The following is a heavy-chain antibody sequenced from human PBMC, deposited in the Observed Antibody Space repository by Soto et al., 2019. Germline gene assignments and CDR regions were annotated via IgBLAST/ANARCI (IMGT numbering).Heavy chain of an antibody. Sequence: SDTLSLTCSVAGVSISYNGDYWGWIRQPPGKGLEWIGEINHSGITNYNPSLKSRVTISVDTSKNQFSLKLSSVTAADTAVYYCARGLRDGYKPFDYWGQGTLVTVSS. CDR3: ARGLRDGYKPFDY. CDR1: GVSISYNGDY. J-gene: IGHJ4*02. D-gene: IGHD5-12*01. V-gene: IGHV4-34*01. CDR2: INHSGIT.